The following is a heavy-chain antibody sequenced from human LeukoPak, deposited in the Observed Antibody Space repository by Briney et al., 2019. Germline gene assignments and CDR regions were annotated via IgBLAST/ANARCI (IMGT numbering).Heavy chain of an antibody. CDR2: ITSSSYI. CDR3: AGKNEYTYGSIFDY. CDR1: GFTFSSYS. J-gene: IGHJ4*02. V-gene: IGHV3-21*01. Sequence: GGSLRLSCAASGFTFSSYSMSWVRQAPGKGLEWVSSITSSSYIYYADSVKGRFTISRDNAKNSLYLQMNSLRAEDTAVYYCAGKNEYTYGSIFDYWGQGTLVTVSS. D-gene: IGHD5-18*01.